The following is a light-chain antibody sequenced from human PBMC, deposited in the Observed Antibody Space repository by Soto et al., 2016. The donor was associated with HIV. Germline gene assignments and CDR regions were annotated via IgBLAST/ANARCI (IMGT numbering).Light chain of an antibody. V-gene: IGLV3-21*03. CDR3: QVWDSSSDHYV. CDR2: DDS. CDR1: NIGTKS. J-gene: IGLJ1*01. Sequence: SYELTQPPSVSVAPGKTASITCVGNNIGTKSVHWYQQKPGQAPVLVVYDDSDRPPGIPERFSGSNSGNTATLTISRVEAGDEADYYCQVWDSSSDHYVFGTATKVTVL.